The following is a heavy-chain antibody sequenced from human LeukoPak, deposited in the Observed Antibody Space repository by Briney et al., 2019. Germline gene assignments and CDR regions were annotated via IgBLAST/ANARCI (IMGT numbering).Heavy chain of an antibody. CDR3: ARDLCTVTTCDNWFDP. V-gene: IGHV3-30-3*01. CDR2: ISYDGSNK. D-gene: IGHD4-17*01. Sequence: GGSLRLSCAASGFTFSSYAMHWVRQAPGKGLEWVAVISYDGSNKYYADSVKDQFTISRDNSKNTLYLQMNSLRAEDTAVYYCARDLCTVTTCDNWFDPWGQGTLVTVSS. J-gene: IGHJ5*02. CDR1: GFTFSSYA.